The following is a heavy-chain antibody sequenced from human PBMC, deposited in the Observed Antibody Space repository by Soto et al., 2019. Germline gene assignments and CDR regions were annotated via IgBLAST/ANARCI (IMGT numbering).Heavy chain of an antibody. J-gene: IGHJ6*02. CDR3: VSLGRRSEKYYYYYYGMDV. CDR2: IYYSGST. Sequence: SETLSLTCTVSGGSISSGGYYWSWIRQHPGKGLEWIGYIYYSGSTYYNPSLKSRVTISVDTSKNQFSLKLSSVTAADTAVYYCVSLGRRSEKYYYYYYGMDVWGQGTTVTVSS. CDR1: GGSISSGGYY. V-gene: IGHV4-31*03.